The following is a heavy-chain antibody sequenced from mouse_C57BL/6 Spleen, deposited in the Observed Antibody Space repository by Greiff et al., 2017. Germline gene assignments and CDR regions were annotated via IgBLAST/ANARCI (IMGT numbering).Heavy chain of an antibody. D-gene: IGHD4-1*01. V-gene: IGHV1-69*01. Sequence: QVQLQQPGAELVMPGASVKLSCKASGYTFTSYWMHWVKQRPGQGLEWIGEIDPSDSYTNYNQKFKGKSTLTVDKSSSTAYMHLSSLTSEDSAVYYCARTGYFDYWGQGTTLTVSS. CDR3: ARTGYFDY. J-gene: IGHJ2*01. CDR1: GYTFTSYW. CDR2: IDPSDSYT.